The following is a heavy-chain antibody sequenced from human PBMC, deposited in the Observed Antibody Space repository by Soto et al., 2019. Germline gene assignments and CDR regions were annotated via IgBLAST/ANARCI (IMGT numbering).Heavy chain of an antibody. CDR1: GGSICSGGSY. CDR3: ARVRLHCSSTSCYTVPLYYFDY. J-gene: IGHJ4*02. D-gene: IGHD2-2*02. Sequence: SEPLSLTCTVSGGSICSGGSYWSWIRQHPGKGLEWIGYIYYSGSTYYNPSLKSRVTISVDTSKNQFSLKLSSVTAADTAVYYCARVRLHCSSTSCYTVPLYYFDYWGQGTLVTVS. V-gene: IGHV4-31*03. CDR2: IYYSGST.